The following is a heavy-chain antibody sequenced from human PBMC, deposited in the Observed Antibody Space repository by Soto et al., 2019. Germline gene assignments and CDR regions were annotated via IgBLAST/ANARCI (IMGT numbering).Heavy chain of an antibody. CDR2: IYYSGIT. D-gene: IGHD3-9*01. CDR3: ARGSREYFLAY. V-gene: IGHV4-59*01. J-gene: IGHJ4*02. CDR1: GGSISYYY. Sequence: PSETLSLTCAVSGGSISYYYWSWIRQSPGKGLEWIGYIYYSGITNYNPSLKSRVTISIDTSKNQFSLRLNSVTAADPAVYYCARGSREYFLAYGGQGTRDPVPP.